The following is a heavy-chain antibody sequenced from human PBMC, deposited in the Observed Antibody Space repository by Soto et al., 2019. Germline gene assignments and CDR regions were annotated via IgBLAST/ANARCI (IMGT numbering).Heavy chain of an antibody. CDR2: IYHSGIT. CDR3: ARGSTRFDP. J-gene: IGHJ5*02. CDR1: GAALSSGGYF. D-gene: IGHD2-2*01. Sequence: SETLSLTCTVSGAALSSGGYFYPWIRQPPGKGLEWIGYIYHSGITNYNPSLESRVNILVDTSKNQFSLTVTSVTAVDTAVYYCARGSTRFDPWGQGTLVTVSS. V-gene: IGHV4-61*08.